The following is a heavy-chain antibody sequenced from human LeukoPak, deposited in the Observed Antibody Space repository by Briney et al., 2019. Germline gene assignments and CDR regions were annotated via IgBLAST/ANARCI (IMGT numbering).Heavy chain of an antibody. CDR1: GFTVISNY. CDR2: IYSGGNT. CDR3: ARDLHPRFDY. V-gene: IGHV3-53*01. Sequence: GGSLRLSCAASGFTVISNYMSWVRQAPGKGLEWVSVIYSGGNTYYADSVEGRFTISRDNSKNTLYLQMKTLKAEDTAVYYCARDLHPRFDYWGQGTLVTVSS. J-gene: IGHJ4*02.